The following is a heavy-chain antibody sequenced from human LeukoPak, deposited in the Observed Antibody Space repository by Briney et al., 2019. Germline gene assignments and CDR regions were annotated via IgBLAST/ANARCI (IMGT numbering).Heavy chain of an antibody. D-gene: IGHD3-10*01. CDR3: ARTRYYYGSGSYYNLGWFDP. Sequence: SETLSLTCTVSGRSISSGGYYWSWIRQHPGKGLEWIGYIYYSGSTYYNPSLKSRVTISVDTSKNQFSLKLSSVTAADTAVYYCARTRYYYGSGSYYNLGWFDPWGQGTLVTVSS. J-gene: IGHJ5*02. V-gene: IGHV4-31*03. CDR1: GRSISSGGYY. CDR2: IYYSGST.